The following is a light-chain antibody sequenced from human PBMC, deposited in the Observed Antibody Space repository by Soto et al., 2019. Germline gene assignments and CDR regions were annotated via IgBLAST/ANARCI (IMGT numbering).Light chain of an antibody. CDR1: QSVNRNF. V-gene: IGKV3-20*01. J-gene: IGKJ1*01. CDR3: QQYDIPPWT. CDR2: GAS. Sequence: EIVLTQSPGTLSLSPGERVTLSCWASQSVNRNFLAWFQHKPGQAPRLLIYGASSRDTGTPDRFSGSGSGTDFTLTISRLEREDFAVYFCQQYDIPPWTFGQGTKVEIK.